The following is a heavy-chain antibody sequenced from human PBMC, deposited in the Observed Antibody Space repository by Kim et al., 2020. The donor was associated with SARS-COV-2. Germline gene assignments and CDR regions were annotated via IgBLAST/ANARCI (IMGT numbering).Heavy chain of an antibody. CDR3: APHSFNST. CDR2: IIPILDVA. CDR1: GDSFSSYA. J-gene: IGHJ5*02. Sequence: SVKVSCRASGDSFSSYAISWVRQAPGQGLEWMGRIIPILDVAVYAQKFQGRVTISADKSASTAYLEVHSLRSDDTAVYYCAPHSFNSTWRQGTLAIV. D-gene: IGHD5-18*01. V-gene: IGHV1-69*04.